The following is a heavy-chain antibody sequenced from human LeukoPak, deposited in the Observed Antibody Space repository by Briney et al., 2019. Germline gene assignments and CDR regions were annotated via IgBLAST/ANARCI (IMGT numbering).Heavy chain of an antibody. J-gene: IGHJ6*02. CDR2: IYTLGST. CDR3: ARDSSSPGGYYYGMDV. V-gene: IGHV4-4*07. Sequence: SETLSLTCTVSGGSISSYYWSWIRQPAGKGLEWIGRIYTLGSTNYNPSLKSRVTMSVDTSRSQFSLQLTSVTAADTAVYYCARDSSSPGGYYYGMDVWGQGTTVTVSS. CDR1: GGSISSYY. D-gene: IGHD6-6*01.